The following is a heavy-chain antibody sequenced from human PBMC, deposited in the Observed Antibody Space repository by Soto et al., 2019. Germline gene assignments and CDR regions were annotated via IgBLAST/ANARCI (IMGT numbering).Heavy chain of an antibody. J-gene: IGHJ4*02. Sequence: QVQLVQSGAEVKETGSSVKVSCKSSGYIFKNYAVTWLRQAPGQGLEWMGGIIPVFGTPDHSQKFRGRVTITADESTSTVYMELRSLTSEDTAVYYCARHLYDYVWGSYRHWGQGTLVTVSS. V-gene: IGHV1-69*01. CDR2: IIPVFGTP. CDR1: GYIFKNYA. D-gene: IGHD3-16*02. CDR3: ARHLYDYVWGSYRH.